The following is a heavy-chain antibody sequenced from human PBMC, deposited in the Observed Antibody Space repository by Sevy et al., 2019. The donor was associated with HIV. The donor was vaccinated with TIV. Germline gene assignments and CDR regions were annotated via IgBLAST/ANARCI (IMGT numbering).Heavy chain of an antibody. J-gene: IGHJ5*02. D-gene: IGHD2-15*01. V-gene: IGHV3-33*01. CDR3: ASETDKSAKWLDP. CDR2: IWHDVSNK. CDR1: GFTFNFHG. Sequence: GGSLRLSCAASGFTFNFHGMHWDRHAPGKGSEWVAFIWHDVSNKYMADSVKGRFTSSRDNAENTLFLQMNSLTVEETAVYYCASETDKSAKWLDPWGQGTLVTVSS.